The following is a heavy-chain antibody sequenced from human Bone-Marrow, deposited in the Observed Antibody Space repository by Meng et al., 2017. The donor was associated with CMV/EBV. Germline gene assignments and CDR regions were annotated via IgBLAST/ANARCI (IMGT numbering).Heavy chain of an antibody. J-gene: IGHJ5*02. Sequence: GGSLRLSCAASGFTFSDYYMTWIRQAPGKGLEWVSYISGSGSDSTIYYADSVKGRFTISRDNAKNSLYLQMNSLRVEDTAVYYCARDYDQLLSWGQGTLVTVSS. V-gene: IGHV3-11*04. CDR2: ISGSGSDSTI. CDR1: GFTFSDYY. D-gene: IGHD2-2*01. CDR3: ARDYDQLLS.